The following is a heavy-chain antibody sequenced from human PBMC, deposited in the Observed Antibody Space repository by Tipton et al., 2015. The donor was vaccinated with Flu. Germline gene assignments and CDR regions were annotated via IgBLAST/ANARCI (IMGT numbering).Heavy chain of an antibody. Sequence: TLSLTCAVSGDYISSDYFWDWIRQPPGKGLEWIATIHRSGSTKYNPSLKSRVTISVDTSKNQFSLEMRSVTAADMAVYYCARRDFSNYVSEPKNWFDSWGQGALVTVSS. D-gene: IGHD4-11*01. J-gene: IGHJ5*01. CDR3: ARRDFSNYVSEPKNWFDS. V-gene: IGHV4-38-2*01. CDR2: IHRSGST. CDR1: GDYISSDYF.